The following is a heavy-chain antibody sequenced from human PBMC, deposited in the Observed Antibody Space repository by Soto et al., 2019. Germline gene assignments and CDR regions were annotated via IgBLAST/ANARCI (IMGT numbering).Heavy chain of an antibody. CDR1: GGSISSGDDY. V-gene: IGHV4-30-4*02. CDR3: ARHPRVPAAQYNWFDP. D-gene: IGHD2-2*01. CDR2: IYYSGST. J-gene: IGHJ5*02. Sequence: SDTLCLTSTVSGGSISSGDDYLSWIRQPPGKGLEWIGYIYYSGSTYYNPSLKSRVTISVDTSKNQFSLKLSSVTAADTAVYYCARHPRVPAAQYNWFDPWGQGTLVTGSS.